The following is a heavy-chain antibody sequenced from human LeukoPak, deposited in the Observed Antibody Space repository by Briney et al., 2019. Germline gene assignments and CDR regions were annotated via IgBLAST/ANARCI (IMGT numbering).Heavy chain of an antibody. CDR2: IYTSGST. J-gene: IGHJ5*02. CDR3: ARDGGIVVVRAPNPSRVPVDWFDL. V-gene: IGHV4-61*02. CDR1: GGSISSGSYY. Sequence: SETLSLTCTVSGGSISSGSYYWSWIRQPAGNGLEWIGRIYTSGSTNYNPSLKSRVTISVDTSKNQFSLKLISVTAADTAVYYCARDGGIVVVRAPNPSRVPVDWFDLWGQGTLVTVSS. D-gene: IGHD2-2*01.